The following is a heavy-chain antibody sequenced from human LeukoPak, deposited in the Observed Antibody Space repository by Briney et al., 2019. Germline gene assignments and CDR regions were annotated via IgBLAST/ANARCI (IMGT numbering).Heavy chain of an antibody. CDR1: GFTFSKNA. D-gene: IGHD1-1*01. Sequence: PGGSLRLSCSASGFTFSKNAMHWVRQAPGKGLEYVSAITNSGGTTYYADSVKGRFTISRDNSKNTLFLQMSSLRAEDTAVYYCVKAYNWNVYSSGDYWGQGTLVTVSS. CDR2: ITNSGGTT. V-gene: IGHV3-64D*06. J-gene: IGHJ4*02. CDR3: VKAYNWNVYSSGDY.